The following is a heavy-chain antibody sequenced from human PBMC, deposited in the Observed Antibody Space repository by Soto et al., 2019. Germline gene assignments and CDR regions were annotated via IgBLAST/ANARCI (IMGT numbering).Heavy chain of an antibody. V-gene: IGHV1-8*01. J-gene: IGHJ4*02. CDR2: MNPNSGNT. CDR3: ARGGVVVVAATLGDFDY. CDR1: GYTFTSYD. D-gene: IGHD2-15*01. Sequence: ASVKVSCKASGYTFTSYDINWVRQATGQGLEWMGWMNPNSGNTGYAQKFQGRVTMTRNTSISTAYMELSSLRSEDTVVYDGARGGVVVVAATLGDFDYWGQGTLVTVSS.